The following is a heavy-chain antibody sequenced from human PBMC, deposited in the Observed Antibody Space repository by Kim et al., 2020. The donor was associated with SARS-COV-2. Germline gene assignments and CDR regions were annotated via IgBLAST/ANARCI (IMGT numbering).Heavy chain of an antibody. CDR2: INPSGGST. J-gene: IGHJ6*02. V-gene: IGHV1-46*01. D-gene: IGHD5-18*01. CDR1: GYTFTSYY. CDR3: ARASSGYSYDYYYYYGMDV. Sequence: ASVKVSCKASGYTFTSYYMHWVRQAPGQGLEWMGIINPSGGSTSYGQKFQGRVTMTRDTSTSTVYMELSSLRSEDTAVYYCARASSGYSYDYYYYYGMDVWGQGTTVTVSS.